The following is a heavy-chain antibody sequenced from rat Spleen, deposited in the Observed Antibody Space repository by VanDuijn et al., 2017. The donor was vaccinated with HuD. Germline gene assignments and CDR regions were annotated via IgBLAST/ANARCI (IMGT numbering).Heavy chain of an antibody. J-gene: IGHJ1*01. Sequence: EVQLVESGGGLVQPGKSLKLSCAASGFTFSDYYMAWVRQAPTKGLEWVAFISYDGSSTYYRDSVKGRFTISRDNAKSTLCLQMDSLRSEDTAAYYCTRAGYLRDWYFDFWGPRIMVTVSS. CDR2: ISYDGSST. V-gene: IGHV5-20*01. D-gene: IGHD2-2*01. CDR3: TRAGYLRDWYFDF. CDR1: GFTFSDYY.